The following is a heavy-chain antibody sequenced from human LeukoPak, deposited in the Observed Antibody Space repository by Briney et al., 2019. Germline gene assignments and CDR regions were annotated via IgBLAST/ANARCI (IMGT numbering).Heavy chain of an antibody. CDR1: GGFMSSYY. CDR2: IYTTGNT. CDR3: ARGIGTINFDY. D-gene: IGHD1-7*01. Sequence: PSETLSLTCSVSGGFMSSYYWSWIRQPAGKGLEWIGRIYTTGNTNYNPSPKSRVTISVDTSKNQFSLKLDSVTAADTAVYYCARGIGTINFDYWGQGVLVTVSS. J-gene: IGHJ4*02. V-gene: IGHV4-4*07.